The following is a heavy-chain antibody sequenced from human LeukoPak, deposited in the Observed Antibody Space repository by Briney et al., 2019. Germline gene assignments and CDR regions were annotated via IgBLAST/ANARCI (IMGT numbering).Heavy chain of an antibody. D-gene: IGHD3-9*01. CDR2: ISGSGGST. Sequence: GGTLRLSCAASGFTFSSYGMSWVRQAPEKGLEWVSAISGSGGSTYYADSVKGRFTISRDNSKNTLYLQMNSLRAEDTAVYYCAKGPIYDVLTGYRLGHDAFDIWGQGTMVTVSS. J-gene: IGHJ3*02. CDR3: AKGPIYDVLTGYRLGHDAFDI. CDR1: GFTFSSYG. V-gene: IGHV3-23*01.